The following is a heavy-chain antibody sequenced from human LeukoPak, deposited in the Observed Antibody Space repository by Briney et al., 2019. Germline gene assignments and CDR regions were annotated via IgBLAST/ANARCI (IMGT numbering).Heavy chain of an antibody. J-gene: IGHJ4*02. V-gene: IGHV4-34*01. CDR2: TSPSGST. CDR3: ASVEMATTNFDC. CDR1: GGSFSSHY. D-gene: IGHD1-1*01. Sequence: KPSETLSLTCAVYGGSFSSHYWSWIRLPPGKGLEWIGETSPSGSTNSNPSLKSRVTISVDTSKNWFSLKLNSVTAADTAVYYCASVEMATTNFDCWGQGTLVTVSS.